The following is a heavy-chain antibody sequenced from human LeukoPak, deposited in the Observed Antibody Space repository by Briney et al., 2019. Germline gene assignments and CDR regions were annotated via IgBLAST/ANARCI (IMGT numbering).Heavy chain of an antibody. CDR1: GGSISSGGYY. J-gene: IGHJ5*02. D-gene: IGHD3-3*01. V-gene: IGHV4-31*03. CDR3: ARSTIFGVGNWFDP. Sequence: PSQTPSLTCTVSGGSISSGGYYWSWIRQHPGKGLEWIGYIYYSGSTYYNPSLKSRVTISVDTSKNQFSLKLSSVTAADTAVYYCARSTIFGVGNWFDPWGQGTLVTVSS. CDR2: IYYSGST.